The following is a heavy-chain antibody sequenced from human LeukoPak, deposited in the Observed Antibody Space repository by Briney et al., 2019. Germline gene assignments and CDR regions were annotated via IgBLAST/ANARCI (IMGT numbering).Heavy chain of an antibody. V-gene: IGHV3-7*03. CDR3: ARGRLVKRWELLY. CDR2: IKQDGSEK. J-gene: IGHJ4*02. D-gene: IGHD1-26*01. Sequence: GGSLRLSCAASGFTFSSYWMSWVRQAPGKGLEWVANIKQDGSEKYYVDSVKGRFTISRDNAKNSLYLQMNSLRAEDTAVYYCARGRLVKRWELLYWGQGTLVTVSS. CDR1: GFTFSSYW.